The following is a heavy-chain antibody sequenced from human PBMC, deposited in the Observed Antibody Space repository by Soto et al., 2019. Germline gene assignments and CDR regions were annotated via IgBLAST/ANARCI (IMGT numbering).Heavy chain of an antibody. CDR2: ISSSGVTT. Sequence: EVQLVESGEDLVQPGGSLRLSCAASGFTFNTYNMNWVRQAPGKGLEWVSYISSSGVTTYYTDSVKGRFTISRDNAKTSLYLQIDSLRAEDTAVYYCATTFYHNGPGGGRPVASGGKEILVTVSS. CDR1: GFTFNTYN. D-gene: IGHD3-10*01. J-gene: IGHJ4*02. V-gene: IGHV3-48*01. CDR3: ATTFYHNGPGGGRPVAS.